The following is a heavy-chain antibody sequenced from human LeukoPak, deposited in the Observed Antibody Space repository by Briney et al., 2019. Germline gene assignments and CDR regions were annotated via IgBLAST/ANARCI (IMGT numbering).Heavy chain of an antibody. CDR3: ARDQGDYGSGSYWFDP. CDR2: IYTSGST. D-gene: IGHD3-10*01. J-gene: IGHJ5*02. Sequence: PSETLSLTCTVSGASISSDPYYWSWIRQPAGKGLEWIGRIYTSGSTNYNPSLKSRVTTSVDTSKNQFSLKLSSVTAADTAVYYCARDQGDYGSGSYWFDPWGQGTLVTVSS. V-gene: IGHV4-61*02. CDR1: GASISSDPYY.